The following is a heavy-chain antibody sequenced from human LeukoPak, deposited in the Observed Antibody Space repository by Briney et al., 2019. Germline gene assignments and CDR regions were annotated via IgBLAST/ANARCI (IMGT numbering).Heavy chain of an antibody. CDR1: GFTFSSYE. CDR2: ISSSGSTI. CDR3: ARAGIAAAGTDY. Sequence: GGSLRLSCAASGFTFSSYEMNWVRQAPGKGLEGVSYISSSGSTIYYADSVKGRSTISRDNAKNSLYLQMNSLRAEDTAVYYCARAGIAAAGTDYWGQGTLVTVSS. V-gene: IGHV3-48*03. J-gene: IGHJ4*02. D-gene: IGHD6-13*01.